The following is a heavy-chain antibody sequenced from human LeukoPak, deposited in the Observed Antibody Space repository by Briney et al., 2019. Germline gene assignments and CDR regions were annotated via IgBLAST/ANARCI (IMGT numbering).Heavy chain of an antibody. D-gene: IGHD5-24*01. CDR2: INYSGST. CDR3: AAGRWLPRNY. Sequence: SETLSLTCTVSGGSISSYHWSWIRQPAGKGLEWIGYINYSGSTNYNPSLKSRVTISVDTSKNQFSLKLSSVTAADTAVYYCAAGRWLPRNYWGQGTLVTVSS. J-gene: IGHJ4*02. V-gene: IGHV4-59*01. CDR1: GGSISSYH.